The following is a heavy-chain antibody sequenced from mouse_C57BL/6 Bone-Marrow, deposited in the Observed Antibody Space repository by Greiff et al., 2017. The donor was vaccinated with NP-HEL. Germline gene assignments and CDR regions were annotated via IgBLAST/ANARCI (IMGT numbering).Heavy chain of an antibody. Sequence: VHVKQSGPVLVKPGASVKMSCKASGYTFTDYYMNWVKQSHGKSLEWIGVINPYNGGTSYNQKFKGKATLTVDKSSSTAYMELNILTSEDSAVYYCARDGSRYYFDYWGQGTTLTVSS. CDR3: ARDGSRYYFDY. CDR2: INPYNGGT. CDR1: GYTFTDYY. J-gene: IGHJ2*01. D-gene: IGHD1-1*01. V-gene: IGHV1-19*01.